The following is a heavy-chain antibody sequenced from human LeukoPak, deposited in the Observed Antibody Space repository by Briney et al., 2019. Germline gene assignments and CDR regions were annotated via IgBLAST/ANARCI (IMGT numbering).Heavy chain of an antibody. CDR2: IKQDGSEK. CDR1: GFTFSRYW. D-gene: IGHD3-22*01. V-gene: IGHV3-7*01. Sequence: GGSLRLSCAASGFTFSRYWMSWVRQAPGKGLEWVANIKQDGSEKYYVDSVKGRFTISRDNAKNSLYLQMNSLRAEDTAVYYCASGYYSIYYFVYWGQGTLVTVSS. CDR3: ASGYYSIYYFVY. J-gene: IGHJ4*02.